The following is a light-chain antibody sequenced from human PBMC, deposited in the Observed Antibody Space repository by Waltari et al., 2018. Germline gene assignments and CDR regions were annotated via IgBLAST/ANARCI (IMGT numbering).Light chain of an antibody. V-gene: IGLV4-60*03. J-gene: IGLJ3*02. CDR1: GGPIRSI. CDR2: LESSGSY. Sequence: QPVLTQSSSASASLGSSVKPPSTLTGGPIRSIIAWHQQQPGKAPRYLMKLESSGSYNKGSGVPDRFSGSSSGADRYLTISNLQSEDEADYYCETWHSNTRVFGGGTKLTVL. CDR3: ETWHSNTRV.